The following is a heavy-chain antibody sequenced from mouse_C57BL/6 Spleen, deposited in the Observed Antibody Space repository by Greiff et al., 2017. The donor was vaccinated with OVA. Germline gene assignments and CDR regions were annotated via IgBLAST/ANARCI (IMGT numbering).Heavy chain of an antibody. J-gene: IGHJ2*01. CDR2: ISYDGSN. CDR1: GYSITSGYY. V-gene: IGHV3-6*01. D-gene: IGHD1-1*01. CDR3: ASGLRLNY. Sequence: VQLQQSGPGLVKPSQSLSLTCSVTGYSITSGYYWNWIRQFPGNKLEWMGYISYDGSNNYNPSLKNRISITRDTSKNQFFLKLNSVTTEDTATYYCASGLRLNYWGQGTTLTVSS.